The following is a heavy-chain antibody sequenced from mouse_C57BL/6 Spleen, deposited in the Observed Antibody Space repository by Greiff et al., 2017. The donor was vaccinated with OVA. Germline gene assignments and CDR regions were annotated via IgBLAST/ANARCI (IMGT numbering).Heavy chain of an antibody. D-gene: IGHD1-1*02. V-gene: IGHV1-81*01. Sequence: VKLMESGAELARPGASVKLSCKASGYTFTSYGISWVKQRTGQGLEWIGEIYPRSGNTYYNEKFKGKATLTADKSSSTAYMELRSLTSEDSAVYFCARAGGSFAYWGQGTLVTVSA. CDR3: ARAGGSFAY. CDR2: IYPRSGNT. CDR1: GYTFTSYG. J-gene: IGHJ3*01.